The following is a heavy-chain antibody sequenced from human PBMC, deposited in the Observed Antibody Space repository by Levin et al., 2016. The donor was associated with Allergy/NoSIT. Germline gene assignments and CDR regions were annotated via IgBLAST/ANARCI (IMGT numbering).Heavy chain of an antibody. J-gene: IGHJ6*02. V-gene: IGHV3-30*04. D-gene: IGHD3-10*01. CDR3: ARDLIAYGSGTYYYAMDV. CDR2: ISYDGSNK. Sequence: GGSLRLSCAASGFSFSNYAMHWVRQAPGKGLEWVAVISYDGSNKYYADSVKGRFTISRDNSKNTLYLQLNSLRVVDTTVYYCARDLIAYGSGTYYYAMDVWGQGTTVTVSS. CDR1: GFSFSNYA.